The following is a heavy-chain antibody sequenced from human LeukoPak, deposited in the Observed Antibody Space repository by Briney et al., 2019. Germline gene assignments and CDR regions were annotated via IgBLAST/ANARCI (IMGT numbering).Heavy chain of an antibody. J-gene: IGHJ1*01. D-gene: IGHD4-17*01. CDR3: ARGHSPETTKVSYFQH. CDR2: INHSGST. CDR1: GGSFSGYY. Sequence: SETLFLTCAVYGGSFSGYYWSWIRQPPGKGLEWIGEINHSGSTNYNPSLKSRVTILVDTSKNQFSLKLSSVTAADTAVYYCARGHSPETTKVSYFQHWGQGTLVTVSS. V-gene: IGHV4-34*01.